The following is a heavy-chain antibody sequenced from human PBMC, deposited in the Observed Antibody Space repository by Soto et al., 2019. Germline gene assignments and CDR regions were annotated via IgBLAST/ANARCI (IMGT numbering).Heavy chain of an antibody. Sequence: ASVKVSCRASRYIFIRYSMYWVRQAPGQGPEWMGIITPRDDTTIYAQNFQGTVTIDRDTSTSTLYMELSSLTSEDTGVYRCSRGVGAVDYWGQAMLVTVCS. J-gene: IGHJ4*02. CDR2: ITPRDDTT. V-gene: IGHV1-46*01. D-gene: IGHD3-10*01. CDR3: SRGVGAVDY. CDR1: RYIFIRYS.